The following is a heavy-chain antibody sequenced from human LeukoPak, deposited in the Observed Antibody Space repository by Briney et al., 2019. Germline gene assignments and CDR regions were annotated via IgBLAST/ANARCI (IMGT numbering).Heavy chain of an antibody. Sequence: GGSLRLSCAASGFTFSRYSMNWVRQAPGKGLEWVSSMSVSSGLIYYADSVKVRFTVSRDNAKNSLYLQMNSLRADDTAVYYCAREFEGSASGAGYWGRGTLVTVSS. J-gene: IGHJ4*02. V-gene: IGHV3-21*01. CDR2: MSVSSGLI. D-gene: IGHD3-16*01. CDR3: AREFEGSASGAGY. CDR1: GFTFSRYS.